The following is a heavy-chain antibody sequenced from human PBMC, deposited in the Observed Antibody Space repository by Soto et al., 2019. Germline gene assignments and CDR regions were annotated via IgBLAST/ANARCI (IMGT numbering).Heavy chain of an antibody. J-gene: IGHJ5*02. CDR1: GFIFSDAY. D-gene: IGHD3-16*01. V-gene: IGHV3-15*07. Sequence: EVQLVASGGGLVQPGGSLRLSCAASGFIFSDAYLNWVRQAPGTGLAWVGRIKTISSGGSTDYAAPVKGRFTISRDDSKGTVYLHMNSLKTEDTAVYYSTTLFTGMITSDPWGQGTLVTVSS. CDR3: TTLFTGMITSDP. CDR2: IKTISSGGST.